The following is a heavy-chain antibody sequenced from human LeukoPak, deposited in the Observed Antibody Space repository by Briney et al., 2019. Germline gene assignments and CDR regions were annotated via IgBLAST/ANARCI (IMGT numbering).Heavy chain of an antibody. V-gene: IGHV3-23*01. J-gene: IGHJ6*02. Sequence: GGSLRLSCAASGFTFSSYAMSWVRQAPGKGLEWVSAISGSGSSTYYADSVKGRFTISRDNSKNTLYLQMNSLRAEDTAVYYCAKAGYSSGWYGYYGMDVWGQGTTVTVSS. D-gene: IGHD6-19*01. CDR1: GFTFSSYA. CDR3: AKAGYSSGWYGYYGMDV. CDR2: ISGSGSST.